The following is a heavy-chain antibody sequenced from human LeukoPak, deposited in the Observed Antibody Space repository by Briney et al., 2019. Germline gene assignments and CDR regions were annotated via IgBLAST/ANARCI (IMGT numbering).Heavy chain of an antibody. CDR1: GDSFSSNGAA. CDR3: VRGFFYVGMDV. D-gene: IGHD5/OR15-5a*01. J-gene: IGHJ6*02. V-gene: IGHV6-1*01. Sequence: SQTLSLTCAISGDSFSSNGAAWHWIRQSPSRGLEWLGRTYYRSKWYYDYAVSVKSRITINPDTSKNQFSLQLNSVTPEDTALYYCVRGFFYVGMDVWGQGTTVTVSS. CDR2: TYYRSKWYY.